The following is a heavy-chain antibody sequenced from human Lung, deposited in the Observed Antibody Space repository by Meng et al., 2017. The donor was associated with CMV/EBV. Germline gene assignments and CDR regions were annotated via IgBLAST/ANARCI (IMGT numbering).Heavy chain of an antibody. CDR2: INPDSDYI. Sequence: GGSLRLXCAASGFTFKTFTMSWVRQAPGRGLEWVSSINPDSDYIQSADSLKGRFTISRDNAKNSLYLRMSGLRVEDTAVYYCARDQEGTRIPSPIHYGLDVWGQGXTVTVSS. D-gene: IGHD5-18*01. CDR3: ARDQEGTRIPSPIHYGLDV. J-gene: IGHJ6*02. CDR1: GFTFKTFT. V-gene: IGHV3-21*06.